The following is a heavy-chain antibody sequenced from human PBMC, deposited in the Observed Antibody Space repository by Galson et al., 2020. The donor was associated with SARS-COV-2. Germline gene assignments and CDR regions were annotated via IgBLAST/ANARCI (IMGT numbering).Heavy chain of an antibody. Sequence: GGSLRLSCAASGFTFDDYAMHWVRQAPGKGLEWVSRISWNSGSIGYADSVKGRFTISRDNAKNSLYLQMNSLRAEDTALYYCAKDIGYSSGGISYWGQGTLVTVSS. CDR2: ISWNSGSI. D-gene: IGHD6-19*01. CDR1: GFTFDDYA. J-gene: IGHJ4*02. CDR3: AKDIGYSSGGISY. V-gene: IGHV3-9*01.